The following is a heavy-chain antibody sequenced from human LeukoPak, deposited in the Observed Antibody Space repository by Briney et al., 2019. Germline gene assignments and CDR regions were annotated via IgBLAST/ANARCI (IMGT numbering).Heavy chain of an antibody. Sequence: SETLSLTSTVSGGSISSGDYYWSWIRQPAGKGLEWIGYIYYSGSTYYNPSLKSRVTISVDTSKNQFSLKLSSVTAADTAVYYCARQFSDFGVVTSMDVWGKGTTVTVSS. CDR2: IYYSGST. D-gene: IGHD3-3*01. J-gene: IGHJ6*03. V-gene: IGHV4-30-4*08. CDR3: ARQFSDFGVVTSMDV. CDR1: GGSISSGDYY.